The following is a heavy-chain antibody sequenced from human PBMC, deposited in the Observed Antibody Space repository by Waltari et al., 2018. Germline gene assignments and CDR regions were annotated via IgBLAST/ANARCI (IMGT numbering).Heavy chain of an antibody. CDR2: ISYDGSNK. D-gene: IGHD6-13*01. J-gene: IGHJ4*02. V-gene: IGHV3-30*01. CDR1: GFPFSSYA. Sequence: QVQLVESGGGVVQPGRSLRLSCAASGFPFSSYAMHWVRQAPGKGLERVAVISYDGSNKYYADSVKGRFTISRDNSKNTLYLQMNSLRAEDTAVYYCARGLFYGYSSSDYWGQGTLVTVSS. CDR3: ARGLFYGYSSSDY.